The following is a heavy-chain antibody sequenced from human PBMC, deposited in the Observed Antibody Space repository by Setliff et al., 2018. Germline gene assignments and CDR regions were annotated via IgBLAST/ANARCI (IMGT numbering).Heavy chain of an antibody. CDR1: GFSLSTSGGG. J-gene: IGHJ1*01. V-gene: IGHV2-5*01. CDR2: IYWNDDK. Sequence: GSGPTLVNPTQTLTLTCTFSGFSLSTSGGGVGWIRQPPGKALEWLALIYWNDDKRYSPSLKSRLTITKDTSKNQVVLTMTNMDPVDTATYCAHKYGDYVRYFQHWGQGTLVTVSS. D-gene: IGHD4-17*01. CDR3: AHKYGDYVRYFQH.